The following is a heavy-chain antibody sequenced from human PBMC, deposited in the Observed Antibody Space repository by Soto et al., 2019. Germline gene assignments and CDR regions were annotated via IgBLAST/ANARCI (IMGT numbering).Heavy chain of an antibody. D-gene: IGHD6-6*01. CDR3: ASQYSSSHYYYGMDV. J-gene: IGHJ6*02. CDR1: GFPFSSYS. V-gene: IGHV3-48*02. Sequence: GGSLRLSCAASGFPFSSYSMNWVRQAPGKGLEWVSYISSSSSTIYYADSVKGRFTISRDNAKNSLYLQMNSLRDEDTAVYYCASQYSSSHYYYGMDVWGQGTTVTVSS. CDR2: ISSSSSTI.